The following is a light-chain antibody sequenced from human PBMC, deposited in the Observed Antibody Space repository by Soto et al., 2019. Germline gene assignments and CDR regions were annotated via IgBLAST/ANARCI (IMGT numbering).Light chain of an antibody. V-gene: IGLV2-14*01. J-gene: IGLJ1*01. CDR3: TSYTSSSPYV. CDR1: SSDVGGYNY. Sequence: QSVLTQPASVSGSPGQSITISCTGTSSDVGGYNYVSWYQQHPGKAPKLMIYEVRNRPSGLSNRFSGSKSGNTASLTISGLQAEDEADYYCTSYTSSSPYVFGTGTKVTVL. CDR2: EVR.